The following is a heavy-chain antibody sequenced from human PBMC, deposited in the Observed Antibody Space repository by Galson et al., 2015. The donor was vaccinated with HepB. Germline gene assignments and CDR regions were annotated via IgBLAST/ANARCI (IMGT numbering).Heavy chain of an antibody. D-gene: IGHD2-2*01. V-gene: IGHV4-31*03. Sequence: TLSLTCTVSGASISSDGYYWSWIRQHPGKGLEWIGYIYYSGDTYYNPSLKSRVTISVDTSKNQFSLKLSSVTAADTAVYYCARVRTGLVSAAINYYYHMDVWGRGTTVTVSS. CDR2: IYYSGDT. CDR1: GASISSDGYY. J-gene: IGHJ6*03. CDR3: ARVRTGLVSAAINYYYHMDV.